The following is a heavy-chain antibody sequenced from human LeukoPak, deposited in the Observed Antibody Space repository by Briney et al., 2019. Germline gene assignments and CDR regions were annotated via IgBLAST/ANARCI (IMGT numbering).Heavy chain of an antibody. CDR1: GYSISSGYY. Sequence: SETLSLTCTVSGYSISSGYYWGWIRQPPGKGLEWIGSIYHSGSTYYNPSLKSRVTISVDTSKNQFSLQLNSVTPEDTAVYYCARDGWLQRKSYYYYYMDVWGKGTTVTISS. D-gene: IGHD5-24*01. J-gene: IGHJ6*03. V-gene: IGHV4-38-2*02. CDR3: ARDGWLQRKSYYYYYMDV. CDR2: IYHSGST.